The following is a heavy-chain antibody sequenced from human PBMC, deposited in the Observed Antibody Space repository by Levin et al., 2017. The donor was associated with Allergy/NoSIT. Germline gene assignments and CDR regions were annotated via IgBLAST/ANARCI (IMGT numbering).Heavy chain of an antibody. D-gene: IGHD5-12*01. CDR3: ASSGYSGYDTGY. CDR1: GFTFSSYS. Sequence: GESLKISCAASGFTFSSYSMNWVRQAPGKGLEWVSSISSSSSYIYYADSVKGRFTISRDNAKNSLYLQMNSLRAEDTAVYYCASSGYSGYDTGYWGQGTLVTVSS. CDR2: ISSSSSYI. J-gene: IGHJ4*02. V-gene: IGHV3-21*01.